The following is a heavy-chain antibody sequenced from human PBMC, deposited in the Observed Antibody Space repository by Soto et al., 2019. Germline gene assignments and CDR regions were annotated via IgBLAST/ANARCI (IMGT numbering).Heavy chain of an antibody. J-gene: IGHJ6*02. V-gene: IGHV4-34*01. CDR3: ARGLNVRYYYGMDV. D-gene: IGHD1-1*01. CDR2: INHSGST. CDR1: CGSFSGYY. Sequence: SETLSLTCAVYCGSFSGYYWSWIRQPPGKGLEWIGEINHSGSTNYNPSLKSRVTISVDTSKNQFSLKLSSVTAADTAVYYCARGLNVRYYYGMDVWGQGTTVTVSS.